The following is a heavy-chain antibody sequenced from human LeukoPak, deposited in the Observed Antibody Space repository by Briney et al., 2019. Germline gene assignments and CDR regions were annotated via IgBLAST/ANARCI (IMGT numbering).Heavy chain of an antibody. Sequence: GASVKVSCKASGYTFTSYYMHLVRQAPGQGLEWMGIINPSGGSTSYAQKFQGRVTMTRDTSTSTVYMELSSLRSEDTAVYYCARDDSIVGADYWGQGTLVTVSS. D-gene: IGHD3-22*01. J-gene: IGHJ4*02. CDR3: ARDDSIVGADY. CDR1: GYTFTSYY. CDR2: INPSGGST. V-gene: IGHV1-46*01.